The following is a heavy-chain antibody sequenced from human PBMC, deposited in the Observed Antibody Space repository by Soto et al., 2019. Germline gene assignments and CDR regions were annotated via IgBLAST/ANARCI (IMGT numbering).Heavy chain of an antibody. CDR3: ARDSGAVAGTRYYYYGMDV. CDR2: IWYDGSNK. Sequence: GGSLRLSCAASGFTFSSYGMHWVRQAPGKGLEWVAVIWYDGSNKYYADPVKGRFTISRDNSKNTLYLQMNSLRAEDTAVYYCARDSGAVAGTRYYYYGMDVWGQGTTVTVSS. J-gene: IGHJ6*02. CDR1: GFTFSSYG. V-gene: IGHV3-33*01. D-gene: IGHD6-19*01.